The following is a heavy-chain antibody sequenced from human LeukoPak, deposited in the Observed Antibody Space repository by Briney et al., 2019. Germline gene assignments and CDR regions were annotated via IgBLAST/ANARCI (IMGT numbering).Heavy chain of an antibody. V-gene: IGHV3-23*01. Sequence: PGGSLRLSCAASGFTFSADVMSWVRQAPGEGLECVSAISESGGKTYYADSVKGRFTISRDNSKNTLYLQMNSLRAEDTAVYYCAKSLTYYDTLTGYPENWFDPWGQGTLVTVSS. D-gene: IGHD3-9*01. CDR3: AKSLTYYDTLTGYPENWFDP. CDR1: GFTFSADV. CDR2: ISESGGKT. J-gene: IGHJ5*02.